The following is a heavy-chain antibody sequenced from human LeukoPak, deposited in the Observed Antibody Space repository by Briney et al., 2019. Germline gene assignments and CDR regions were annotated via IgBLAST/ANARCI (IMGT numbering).Heavy chain of an antibody. CDR1: GFTFSSFG. J-gene: IGHJ4*02. CDR2: IWYDASNK. V-gene: IGHV3-33*01. Sequence: GGSLRLSCAASGFTFSSFGMHWVRQAPGKGLEWVAVIWYDASNKYYADSVRGRFTISRDNSKNTLYLQMNSLRDDDTAVYYCARENFQYWAQGTLVTVSS. CDR3: ARENFQY.